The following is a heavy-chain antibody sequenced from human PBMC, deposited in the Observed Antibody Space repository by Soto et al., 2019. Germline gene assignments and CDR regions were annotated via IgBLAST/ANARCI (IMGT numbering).Heavy chain of an antibody. V-gene: IGHV3-49*03. J-gene: IGHJ6*02. CDR1: GFTFGDYA. CDR3: SRVRRDAAPYSPYAMDV. Sequence: GGSLRLSCAASGFTFGDYAMNWFRQAPGKGLEWLGFIRSKAYGGATDYAASVKGRFTISRDDSKGIAYLQMNSLKTEDTAVYYCSRVRRDAAPYSPYAMDVRGQGTTVTVSS. D-gene: IGHD2-15*01. CDR2: IRSKAYGGAT.